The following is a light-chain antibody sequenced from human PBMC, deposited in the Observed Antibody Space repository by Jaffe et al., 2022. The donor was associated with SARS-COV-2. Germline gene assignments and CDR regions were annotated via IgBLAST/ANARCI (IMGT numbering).Light chain of an antibody. J-gene: IGKJ4*01. Sequence: DIQMTQSPSTLSASVGDRVTITCRASQSVSSWLAWYQQKPGKAPKLLIYKASTLESGVPSRFSGSGSGTEFTLTISSLQPDDFATYYCQQYNSYPLTFGGGTKVEIK. CDR3: QQYNSYPLT. CDR2: KAS. V-gene: IGKV1-5*03. CDR1: QSVSSW.